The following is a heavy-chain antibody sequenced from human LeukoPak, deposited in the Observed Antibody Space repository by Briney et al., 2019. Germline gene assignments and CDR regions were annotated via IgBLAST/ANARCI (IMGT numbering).Heavy chain of an antibody. CDR3: ASDGIALTGGWAGFDY. V-gene: IGHV3-15*01. Sequence: GGSLRLSCAASGFTFSNAWMSWVRQAPGKGLEWVGRIKSKTDGGTPDYAAPVKGRFTISRDNSKNTLYLQMDSLRAEDTAVYYCASDGIALTGGWAGFDYWGQGTLVTVSS. CDR1: GFTFSNAW. D-gene: IGHD6-19*01. CDR2: IKSKTDGGTP. J-gene: IGHJ4*02.